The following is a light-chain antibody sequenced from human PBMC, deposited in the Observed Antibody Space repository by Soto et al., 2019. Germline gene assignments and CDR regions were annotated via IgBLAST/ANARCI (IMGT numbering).Light chain of an antibody. CDR1: SSDLAIYNY. CDR3: SSYTDSSNYV. V-gene: IGLV2-14*01. J-gene: IGLJ1*01. CDR2: QVT. Sequence: QSVLTQPASVSGSPGQSITISRTGTSSDLAIYNYVSWYQQQPGKAPKLMIYQVTNRPSGVSNRFSGSRSGNTASLNISGLQAEDEADYYCSSYTDSSNYVFGTGTKVTVL.